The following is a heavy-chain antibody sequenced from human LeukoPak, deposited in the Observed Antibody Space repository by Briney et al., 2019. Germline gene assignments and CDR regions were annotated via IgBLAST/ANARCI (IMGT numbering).Heavy chain of an antibody. CDR1: GFTFSSYA. V-gene: IGHV3-30*01. J-gene: IGHJ4*02. CDR2: ISYDGSNK. D-gene: IGHD3-3*01. Sequence: GGSLRLSCAASGFTFSSYAMHWVRQAPGKGLEWVAVISYDGSNKYYADSVKGRFTISRDNSKNTLYLQMNSLRAEDTAVYYCARVNGDFWSGYQGAFDYWGQGTLVTVSS. CDR3: ARVNGDFWSGYQGAFDY.